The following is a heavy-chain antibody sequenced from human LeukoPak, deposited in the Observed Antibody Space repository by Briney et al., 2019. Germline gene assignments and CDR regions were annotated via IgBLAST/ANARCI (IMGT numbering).Heavy chain of an antibody. CDR3: ARGHPDYYDSSGYYNDY. D-gene: IGHD3-22*01. Sequence: SETLSLTCAVYGGSFSGYYWSWIRQPPGKGLEWIGEINHSGSTNYNPSLKSRVTISVDTSNNQFSLKLSSVTAADTAVYYCARGHPDYYDSSGYYNDYWGQGTLVTVSS. CDR2: INHSGST. CDR1: GGSFSGYY. V-gene: IGHV4-34*01. J-gene: IGHJ4*02.